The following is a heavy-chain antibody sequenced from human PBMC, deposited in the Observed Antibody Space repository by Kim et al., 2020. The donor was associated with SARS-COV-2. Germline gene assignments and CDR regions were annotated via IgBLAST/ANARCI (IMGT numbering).Heavy chain of an antibody. CDR1: GFTVSSNY. D-gene: IGHD1-26*01. Sequence: GGSLRLSCAASGFTVSSNYMSWVRQAPGKGLEWVSVIYSGGSTYYADSVKGRFTISRDNSKNTLYLQMNSLRAEDTAVYYCARDGLRRELIPKLRHFDYWGQGALVTVSS. J-gene: IGHJ4*02. CDR2: IYSGGST. CDR3: ARDGLRRELIPKLRHFDY. V-gene: IGHV3-66*02.